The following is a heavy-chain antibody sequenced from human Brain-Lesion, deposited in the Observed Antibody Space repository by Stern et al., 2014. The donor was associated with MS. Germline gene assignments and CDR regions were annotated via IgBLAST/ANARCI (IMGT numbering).Heavy chain of an antibody. J-gene: IGHJ6*02. V-gene: IGHV1-2*02. CDR2: IHPNTGGT. Sequence: VQLVESGAEVKKPGASVKVSCTTSGYIFTGYYIHWRRQAPGQGLEWMAWIHPNTGGTKYAKKFQGRVTMRRETANTPDYVELSSLTSDDTAVYYCARDQRGITIFGVVTDYYYLGMDVWGQGTTVTVSS. CDR3: ARDQRGITIFGVVTDYYYLGMDV. CDR1: GYIFTGYY. D-gene: IGHD3-3*01.